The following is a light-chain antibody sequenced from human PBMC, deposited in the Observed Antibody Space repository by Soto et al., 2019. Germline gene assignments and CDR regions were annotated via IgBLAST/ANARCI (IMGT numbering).Light chain of an antibody. J-gene: IGKJ1*01. CDR2: KAS. Sequence: DIQMTQSPSTLSGSVGDRVTITCRASQTISSWLAWYQQKPGKAPKLLIYKASTLKSGVPSRFSGSGSGTEFTLTIRSLQPDDFATYYCQHYISYSQAFGQGTKVEL. V-gene: IGKV1-5*03. CDR3: QHYISYSQA. CDR1: QTISSW.